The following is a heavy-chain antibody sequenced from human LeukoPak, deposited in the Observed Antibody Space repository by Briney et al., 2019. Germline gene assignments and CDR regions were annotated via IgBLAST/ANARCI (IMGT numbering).Heavy chain of an antibody. CDR1: GGSISTYY. V-gene: IGHV4-59*05. D-gene: IGHD3-22*01. J-gene: IGHJ4*02. Sequence: KPSETLSLTCTVSGGSISTYYWSWIRQSPGKGLEWIGSIYYSGSTYYNPSLKSRVTISVDTSKNQFSLKLSSVTAADTAVYYCARHRSDYYDSSGHDYWGQGTLVTVSS. CDR3: ARHRSDYYDSSGHDY. CDR2: IYYSGST.